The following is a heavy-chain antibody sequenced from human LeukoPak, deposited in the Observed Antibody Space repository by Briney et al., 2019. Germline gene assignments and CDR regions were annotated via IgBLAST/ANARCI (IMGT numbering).Heavy chain of an antibody. J-gene: IGHJ4*02. CDR3: ARDSYCGGDCYYSY. CDR1: GGSICSGSYY. CDR2: IYTSGST. V-gene: IGHV4-61*02. Sequence: SETLSLTCTVSGGSICSGSYYWSWIRQPAGKGLEWIGRIYTSGSTNCNPSLKSRVTISVDTSKNQFSLKLSSVTAADTAVYYCARDSYCGGDCYYSYWGQGTLVTVSS. D-gene: IGHD2-21*01.